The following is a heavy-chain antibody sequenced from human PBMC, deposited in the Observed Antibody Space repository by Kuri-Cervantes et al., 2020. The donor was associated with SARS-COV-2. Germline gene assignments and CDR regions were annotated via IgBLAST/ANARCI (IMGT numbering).Heavy chain of an antibody. CDR3: AKDQFGIVVVVATIDY. J-gene: IGHJ4*02. V-gene: IGHV3-64*02. D-gene: IGHD2-15*01. CDR2: ISSSGGST. CDR1: GFTFSNYA. Sequence: GESLKISCAASGFTFSNYAFHWVRQAPGKGLEYVSSISSSGGSTYYADSVKGRFAVSRDNSKNTVYLQMGSLRAEDMAVYYCAKDQFGIVVVVATIDYWGQGTLVTVSS.